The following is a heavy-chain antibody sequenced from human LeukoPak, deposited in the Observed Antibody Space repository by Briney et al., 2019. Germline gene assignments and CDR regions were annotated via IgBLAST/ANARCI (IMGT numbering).Heavy chain of an antibody. Sequence: GGSLRLSCAASGFTFDDYAMYWVRQAPGKGLEWVSGISWNSGSIGYADSVKGRFTISRDNAKNSLYLQMNSLRAEDTAVYYCASGSTRVKTYYYDSSGYYSTFDYWGQGTLVTVSS. D-gene: IGHD3-22*01. CDR2: ISWNSGSI. V-gene: IGHV3-9*01. J-gene: IGHJ4*02. CDR3: ASGSTRVKTYYYDSSGYYSTFDY. CDR1: GFTFDDYA.